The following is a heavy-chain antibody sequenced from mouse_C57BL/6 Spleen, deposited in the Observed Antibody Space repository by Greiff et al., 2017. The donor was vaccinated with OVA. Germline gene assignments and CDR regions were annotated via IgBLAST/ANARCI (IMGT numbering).Heavy chain of an antibody. CDR3: ASHWDSAWFAY. Sequence: QVQLQQSGAELVRPGSSVKLSCKASGYTFTSYWMDWVKQRPGQGLEWIGNIYPSDSETHYNQKFKDKATLTVDKSSSTAYMQLSSLTSEDSAVYYCASHWDSAWFAYWGQGTLVTVSA. CDR2: IYPSDSET. CDR1: GYTFTSYW. V-gene: IGHV1-61*01. J-gene: IGHJ3*01. D-gene: IGHD4-1*01.